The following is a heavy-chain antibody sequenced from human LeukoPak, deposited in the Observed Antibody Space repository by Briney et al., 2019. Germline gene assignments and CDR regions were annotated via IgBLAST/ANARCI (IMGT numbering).Heavy chain of an antibody. J-gene: IGHJ4*02. Sequence: GGSLRLSCAASGFTFDDYAMHWVRQAPGKGLEWVSLISWDGGSTYYADSVKGRFTISRDNSKNSLYLQMNSLRAEDTALYYCAKDIGGTGELPFYWGQGTLVTVSS. V-gene: IGHV3-43D*03. D-gene: IGHD3-16*02. CDR3: AKDIGGTGELPFY. CDR2: ISWDGGST. CDR1: GFTFDDYA.